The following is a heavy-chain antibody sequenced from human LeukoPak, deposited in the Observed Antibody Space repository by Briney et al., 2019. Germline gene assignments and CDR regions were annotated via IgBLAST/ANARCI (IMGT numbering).Heavy chain of an antibody. D-gene: IGHD4-11*01. J-gene: IGHJ6*02. CDR1: GGSFSGYY. CDR2: INHSGST. CDR3: ARASNYLHYGMDV. Sequence: SETLSLTCAVYGGSFSGYYWSWIRQPPGKGLEWIGEINHSGSTNYNPSLKSRVTMSVDTSKNQFSLKLSSVTAADTAVYYCARASNYLHYGMDVWGQGTTVTVSS. V-gene: IGHV4-34*01.